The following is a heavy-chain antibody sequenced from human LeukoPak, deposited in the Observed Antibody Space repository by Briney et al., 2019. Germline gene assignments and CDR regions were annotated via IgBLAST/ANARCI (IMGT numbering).Heavy chain of an antibody. D-gene: IGHD5-12*01. CDR2: ISSSSSYI. Sequence: GGSLRLSCAASGFTFSRYSMNWVRQAPGKGLEWVSSISSSSSYIYYGDSVKGRFTISRDNAKNSLYLQMNSLRAEDTAVYYCLRGYRGYDSRGGYDYWGQGTLVTVSS. J-gene: IGHJ4*02. CDR1: GFTFSRYS. V-gene: IGHV3-21*01. CDR3: LRGYRGYDSRGGYDY.